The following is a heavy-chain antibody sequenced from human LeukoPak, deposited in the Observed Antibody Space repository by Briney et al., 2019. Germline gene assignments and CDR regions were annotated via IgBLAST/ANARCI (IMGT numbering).Heavy chain of an antibody. D-gene: IGHD6-19*01. CDR2: IRYDGSNK. CDR1: GFTFSSYG. CDR3: AKDTLVSGWSHFDY. J-gene: IGHJ4*02. Sequence: PGGSLRLSCAASGFTFSSYGMHWVRRAPGKGLEWVAFIRYDGSNKYYADSVKGRFTISRDNSKNTLYLQMNSLRAEDTAVYYCAKDTLVSGWSHFDYWGQGTLVTVSS. V-gene: IGHV3-30*02.